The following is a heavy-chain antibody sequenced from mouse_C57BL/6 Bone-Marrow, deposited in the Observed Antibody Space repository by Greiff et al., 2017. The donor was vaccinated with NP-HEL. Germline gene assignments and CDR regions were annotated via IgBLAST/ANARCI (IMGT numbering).Heavy chain of an antibody. Sequence: VQGVESGAELVRPGASVTLSCKASGYTFTDYEMHWVKQTPVHGLEWIGAIDPETGGTAYNQKFKGKAILTADKSSSTAYMELRSLTSEDSAVYYCSGAWFAYWGQGTLVTVSA. CDR3: SGAWFAY. J-gene: IGHJ3*01. D-gene: IGHD3-1*01. CDR1: GYTFTDYE. V-gene: IGHV1-15*01. CDR2: IDPETGGT.